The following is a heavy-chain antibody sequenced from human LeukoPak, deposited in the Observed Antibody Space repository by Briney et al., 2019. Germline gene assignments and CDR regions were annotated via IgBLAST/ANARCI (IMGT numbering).Heavy chain of an antibody. CDR1: GYTFSGYY. Sequence: ASVKVSCKASGYTFSGYYMHWLRQAPGQGLEWMGWINPNGGVTNYAKKFQGRVTMTRDTSISTAYMELSRLRSDDTAVYYCARDGGDGYNFYYWGQGTLVTVSS. J-gene: IGHJ4*02. V-gene: IGHV1-2*02. CDR2: INPNGGVT. D-gene: IGHD5-24*01. CDR3: ARDGGDGYNFYY.